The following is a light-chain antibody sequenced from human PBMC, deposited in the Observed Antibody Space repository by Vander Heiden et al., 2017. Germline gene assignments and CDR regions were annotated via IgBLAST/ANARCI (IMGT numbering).Light chain of an antibody. CDR3: QAWDSSTVV. CDR1: KLGDKY. J-gene: IGLJ2*01. CDR2: QDS. Sequence: SDELTQLPSVSVPPGQTASITCPGDKLGDKYACWYQQKPGQSPVLVIYQDSKRPSGIPERFSGSNSGNTATLTISGTQAMDEADYYCQAWDSSTVVFGGGTKLTVL. V-gene: IGLV3-1*01.